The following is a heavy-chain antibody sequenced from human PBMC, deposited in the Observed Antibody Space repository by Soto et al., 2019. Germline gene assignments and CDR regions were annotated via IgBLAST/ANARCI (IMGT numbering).Heavy chain of an antibody. CDR3: TTQGFGGLHGLVDV. CDR2: ISNIGFT. CDR1: GGSISSGGYY. D-gene: IGHD3-10*01. Sequence: SETLSLTCTVSGGSISSGGYYWSWIRQSPGKGLEWIGYISNIGFTRYNPSLKNRVSISVDTSKNQFSLKLTSVTAADTAVYYCTTQGFGGLHGLVDVWGQGTTVTVSS. J-gene: IGHJ6*02. V-gene: IGHV4-61*08.